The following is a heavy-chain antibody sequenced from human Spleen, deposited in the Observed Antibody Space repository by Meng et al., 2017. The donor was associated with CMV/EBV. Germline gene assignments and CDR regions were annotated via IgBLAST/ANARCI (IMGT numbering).Heavy chain of an antibody. CDR2: INPKSGGT. CDR1: GYTFSDYY. D-gene: IGHD3-10*01. V-gene: IGHV1-2*02. Sequence: SCESSGYTFSDYYIHWLRQAPGQGPEWMGWINPKSGGTDYAQRFEGRVTMTADTYTRTFYLELSRLTKDDTATYYCARDVQFGAAGCWGQGTLVTVS. J-gene: IGHJ4*02. CDR3: ARDVQFGAAGC.